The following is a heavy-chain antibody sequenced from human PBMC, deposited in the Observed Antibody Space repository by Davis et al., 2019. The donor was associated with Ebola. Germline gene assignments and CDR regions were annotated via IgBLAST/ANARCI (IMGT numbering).Heavy chain of an antibody. CDR1: GFSFSSHW. D-gene: IGHD3-16*01. CDR3: AREAVWRFDP. J-gene: IGHJ5*02. Sequence: PGGSLRLSCAAFGFSFSSHWMSWVRQAPGKGLEWVANIRQDGSEKHYVDSVKGRFTISRDNAKNSLYLQMNSLRAEDTAVYYCAREAVWRFDPWGQGTLVTVSS. V-gene: IGHV3-7*03. CDR2: IRQDGSEK.